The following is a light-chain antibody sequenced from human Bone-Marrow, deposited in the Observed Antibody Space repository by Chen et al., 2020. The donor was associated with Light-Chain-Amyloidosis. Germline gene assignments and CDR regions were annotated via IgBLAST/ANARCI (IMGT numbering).Light chain of an antibody. CDR3: QSYQGSSQGV. Sequence: NFMLTQPHSVSESPGKTVIISLTRSSGSLATNYVQWYQQRPGSSPTTVIYEDDQRPSGVPDRFSGSIDRSSNSASLTISGLKTEDEADYYCQSYQGSSQGVFGGGTKLTVL. CDR2: EDD. CDR1: SGSLATNY. J-gene: IGLJ3*02. V-gene: IGLV6-57*01.